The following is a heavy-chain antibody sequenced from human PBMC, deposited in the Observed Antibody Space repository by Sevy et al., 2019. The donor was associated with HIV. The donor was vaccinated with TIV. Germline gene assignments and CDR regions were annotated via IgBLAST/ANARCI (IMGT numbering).Heavy chain of an antibody. D-gene: IGHD2-21*02. V-gene: IGHV3-30-3*01. J-gene: IGHJ4*02. Sequence: GGSLRLSCVASGFTFDNYDFHWVRQAPGKGLEWVAVISHDGNYKNYANSLKVRFTISRDNFKNTLYLQMSGLRLEDTALYFCARLFSCGGDCYYLDSWGQGALVTVSS. CDR3: ARLFSCGGDCYYLDS. CDR2: ISHDGNYK. CDR1: GFTFDNYD.